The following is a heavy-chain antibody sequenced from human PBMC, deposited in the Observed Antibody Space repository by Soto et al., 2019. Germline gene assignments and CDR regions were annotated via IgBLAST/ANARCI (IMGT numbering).Heavy chain of an antibody. D-gene: IGHD6-13*01. CDR3: ARHVRGAAAGRGYYYGMDV. CDR2: IYYSGST. Sequence: SETLSPTCIGSSASISSYYCSWFRLPTGKGLEWICYIYYSGSTNYHPSLKSRVTISVDTSKNQFSLKLSSVTAADTAVYYCARHVRGAAAGRGYYYGMDVWGQGTTVT. J-gene: IGHJ6*02. V-gene: IGHV4-59*08. CDR1: SASISSYY.